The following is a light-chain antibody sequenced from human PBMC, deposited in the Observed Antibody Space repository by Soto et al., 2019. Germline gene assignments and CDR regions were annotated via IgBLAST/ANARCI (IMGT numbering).Light chain of an antibody. CDR3: QQYGSSPT. J-gene: IGKJ1*01. V-gene: IGKV3-20*01. Sequence: EIVLTQSPGTLSLSPGERTTLSCRASQSVNSYLAWYQQKPGQAPRLLIYGASSRATGIPDRFSGSGSGTDFTLTISRLEPEDFSMYYCQQYGSSPTFGQGTKVEIK. CDR2: GAS. CDR1: QSVNSY.